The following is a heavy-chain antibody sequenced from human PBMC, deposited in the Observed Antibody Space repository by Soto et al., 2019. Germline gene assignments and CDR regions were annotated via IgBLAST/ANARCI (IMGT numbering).Heavy chain of an antibody. V-gene: IGHV3-23*01. Sequence: GGSLRLSCAASGFTFSSYAMSWVRQAPGKGLEWVSAISGSGGSTYYADSVKGRFTISRDNSKNTLYLQMNSLRVEDTAVYYCAKDPYFSSSWYGGNYFDYWGQGTLVTVSS. J-gene: IGHJ4*02. D-gene: IGHD6-13*01. CDR2: ISGSGGST. CDR3: AKDPYFSSSWYGGNYFDY. CDR1: GFTFSSYA.